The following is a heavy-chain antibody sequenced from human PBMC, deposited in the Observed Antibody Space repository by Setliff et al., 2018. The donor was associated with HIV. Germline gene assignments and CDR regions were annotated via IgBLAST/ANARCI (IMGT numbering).Heavy chain of an antibody. V-gene: IGHV4-39*01. CDR1: GGSISSGGYY. J-gene: IGHJ6*03. CDR3: ARQRSGGSCYSCDYYYMDV. CDR2: ISYSGAT. Sequence: SETLSLTCTVSGGSISSGGYYWSWIRQHPGKGLEWIGSISYSGATYYNPSLRSRVSISVDTSRNQFSLKLSSVTAADTAVYYCARQRSGGSCYSCDYYYMDVWGKGTTVTVSS. D-gene: IGHD2-15*01.